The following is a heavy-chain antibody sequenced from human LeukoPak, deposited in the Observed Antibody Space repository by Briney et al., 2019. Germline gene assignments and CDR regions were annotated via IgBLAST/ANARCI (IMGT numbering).Heavy chain of an antibody. D-gene: IGHD1/OR15-1a*01. V-gene: IGHV3-21*01. J-gene: IGHJ4*02. CDR1: GFTFSSYS. Sequence: GGSLRLSCAASGFTFSSYSMNWVRQAPGKGLEWVSSISSSGYIYYADSVKGRFTISRDNAKNSLYLQMNSLRAEDTAVYYCAREGTYYFDYWGQGTLVTVSS. CDR2: ISSSGYI. CDR3: AREGTYYFDY.